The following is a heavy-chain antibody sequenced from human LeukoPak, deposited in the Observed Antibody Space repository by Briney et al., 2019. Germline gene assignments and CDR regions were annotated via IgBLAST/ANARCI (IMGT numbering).Heavy chain of an antibody. CDR2: INAGNGNT. V-gene: IGHV1-3*01. Sequence: ASVKVSCKASGYTFTSYAMHWVRQAPGQRLEWMGWINAGNGNTKYSQKFQGRVTITRDTSASTAYMELSSLRSEDTAVYYCARVSRCSSTSRYGGNKNWFDPWGQGTLVTVSS. D-gene: IGHD2-2*01. J-gene: IGHJ5*02. CDR1: GYTFTSYA. CDR3: ARVSRCSSTSRYGGNKNWFDP.